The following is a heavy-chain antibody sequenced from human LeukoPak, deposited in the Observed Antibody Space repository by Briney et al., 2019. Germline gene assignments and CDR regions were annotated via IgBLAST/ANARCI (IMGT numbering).Heavy chain of an antibody. D-gene: IGHD2-21*02. CDR2: ISAYNGNT. CDR3: ARRVVVVTAILLHFDY. CDR1: GYTFTSYG. V-gene: IGHV1-18*01. Sequence: ASVKVSCKASGYTFTSYGISWVRQAPGQGLEWIGWISAYNGNTNYAQKLQGRVTMTTDTSTSTAYMELRSLRSDDTAVYYCARRVVVVTAILLHFDYWGQGTLVTVSS. J-gene: IGHJ4*02.